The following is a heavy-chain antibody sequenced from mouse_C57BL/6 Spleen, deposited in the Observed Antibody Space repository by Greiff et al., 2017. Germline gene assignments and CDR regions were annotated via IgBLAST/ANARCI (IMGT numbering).Heavy chain of an antibody. V-gene: IGHV1-22*01. Sequence: EVQLQQSGPELVKPGASVKMSCKASGYTFTDYNMNWVKQSHGTSLEWIGYINPNNGGTSYNQKFKGKATLTVNKSSSTAYMELRSLTSEDSAVYYCARLTGAWFAYWGQGTLVTVSA. D-gene: IGHD4-1*01. CDR2: INPNNGGT. CDR1: GYTFTDYN. J-gene: IGHJ3*01. CDR3: ARLTGAWFAY.